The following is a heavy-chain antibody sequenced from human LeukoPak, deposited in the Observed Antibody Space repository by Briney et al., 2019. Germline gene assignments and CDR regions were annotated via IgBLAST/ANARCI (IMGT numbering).Heavy chain of an antibody. V-gene: IGHV3-23*01. Sequence: PGGSLRLSCAASGFTFINYWMTWVRQAPGKGLEWVSAISGSGGSTYYADSVKGRFTISRDNSKNTLYLQMNSLRAEDTAVYYCANRQYSYDSAWGQGTLVTVSS. CDR1: GFTFINYW. J-gene: IGHJ5*02. CDR3: ANRQYSYDSA. D-gene: IGHD5-18*01. CDR2: ISGSGGST.